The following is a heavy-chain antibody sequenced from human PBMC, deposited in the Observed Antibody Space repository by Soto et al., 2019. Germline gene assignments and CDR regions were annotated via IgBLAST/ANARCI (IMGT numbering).Heavy chain of an antibody. V-gene: IGHV3-33*01. Sequence: QVQLVESGGGVVQPGRSLRLSCAAYGFTFSSYGMHWVRQAPGKGLEWVAVIWYDGSNKYYADSVKGRFTISRDNSKNTLYLQMNSLRAEDTAVYYCARDRYSYGDYYYYGMDVWGQGTTVTVSS. CDR2: IWYDGSNK. CDR1: GFTFSSYG. D-gene: IGHD5-18*01. CDR3: ARDRYSYGDYYYYGMDV. J-gene: IGHJ6*02.